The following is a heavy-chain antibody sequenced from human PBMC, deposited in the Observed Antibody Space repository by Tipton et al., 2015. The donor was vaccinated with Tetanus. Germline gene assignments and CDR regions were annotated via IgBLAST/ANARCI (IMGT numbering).Heavy chain of an antibody. CDR1: GFTFRNYW. CDR3: VREDIVLRIYAVLDL. CDR2: INGEASDT. D-gene: IGHD2-15*01. V-gene: IGHV3-74*01. Sequence: QLVQSGGGLVKPGRSLRLSCAASGFTFRNYWMHWVRQAPGKGLVWVSRINGEASDTGHADSVKGRLSISRDNTKNMLYLQINSLRAEDTAVYYCVREDIVLRIYAVLDLWGQGTLVTVSP. J-gene: IGHJ5*02.